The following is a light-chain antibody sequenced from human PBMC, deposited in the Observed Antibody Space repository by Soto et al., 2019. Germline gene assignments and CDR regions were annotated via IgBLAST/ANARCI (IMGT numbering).Light chain of an antibody. Sequence: QSVLTQPASVSGSPGHSITISCTGTSSDVGGYNYVSWYQQHPGKAPKLMIYDVSNRPSGVSNRFSGSKSGNTASLTISGLQAEDEADYYCSSYTSSSTLRVFGGGTKLTVL. J-gene: IGLJ3*02. V-gene: IGLV2-14*01. CDR1: SSDVGGYNY. CDR3: SSYTSSSTLRV. CDR2: DVS.